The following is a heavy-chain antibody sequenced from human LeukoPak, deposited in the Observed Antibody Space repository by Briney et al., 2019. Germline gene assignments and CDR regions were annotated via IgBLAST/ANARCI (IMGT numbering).Heavy chain of an antibody. J-gene: IGHJ4*02. CDR2: ISYDGSNK. Sequence: GGSLRLSCAASGFTFSSYAMHWVRQAPGKGLEWVAVISYDGSNKYYADSVKGRFTISRDNSKNTLYLQMNSLRAEDTAVYYCARAPGLAARVDYWGQGTLVTVSS. D-gene: IGHD3/OR15-3a*01. V-gene: IGHV3-30-3*01. CDR3: ARAPGLAARVDY. CDR1: GFTFSSYA.